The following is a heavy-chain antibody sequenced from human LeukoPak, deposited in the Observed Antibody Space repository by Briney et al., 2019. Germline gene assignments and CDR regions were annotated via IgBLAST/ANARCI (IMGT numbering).Heavy chain of an antibody. J-gene: IGHJ6*03. CDR1: GFTFGGSV. CDR3: TRQLGELLSGTLYYYYLDV. V-gene: IGHV3-73*01. Sequence: PGGSLRLSCAASGFTFGGSVMPWVRQASGKVLEWVGHIRREANTYATTYAASLKGRFTISRDDSKNTAYLQMNSLKTEDTAVYYCTRQLGELLSGTLYYYYLDVWGKGTTVTVSS. D-gene: IGHD3-10*01. CDR2: IRREANTYAT.